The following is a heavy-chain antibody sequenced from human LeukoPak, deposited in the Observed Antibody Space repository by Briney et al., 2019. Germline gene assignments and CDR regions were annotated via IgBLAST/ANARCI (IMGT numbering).Heavy chain of an antibody. CDR3: ARDLAGGYNWNDIPAFDI. J-gene: IGHJ3*02. D-gene: IGHD1-1*01. V-gene: IGHV3-7*03. CDR1: GFTFSSHW. CDR2: IKQDGSAR. Sequence: PGGSLRLSCAASGFTFSSHWMSWVRQAPGKGLEWVANIKQDGSARFCVDSVKGRFTISRDNAKNSLYLQMNSLRAEDAAVYYCARDLAGGYNWNDIPAFDIWGQGTMLTVSS.